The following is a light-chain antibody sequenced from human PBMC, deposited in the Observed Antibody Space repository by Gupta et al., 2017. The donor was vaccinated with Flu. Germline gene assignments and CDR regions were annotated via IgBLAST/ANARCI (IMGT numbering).Light chain of an antibody. CDR2: AAS. V-gene: IGKV1-6*01. CDR1: QGIRSD. J-gene: IGKJ4*01. CDR3: LQDYSYLT. Sequence: AVQMTQSPSSLSASVGDRVTITCRASQGIRSDLAWYQHKPGKAPKLLIYAASTLQSGVPSRFSGSGSGTDFTFTISSLQPEDFATYYCLQDYSYLTFGGGTKVEAK.